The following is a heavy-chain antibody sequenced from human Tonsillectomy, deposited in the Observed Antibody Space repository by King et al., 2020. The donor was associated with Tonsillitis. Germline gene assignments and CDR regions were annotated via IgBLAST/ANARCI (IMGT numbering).Heavy chain of an antibody. J-gene: IGHJ4*02. CDR2: MNPNSRNT. V-gene: IGHV1-8*01. Sequence: QLVQSGAEVKKPGASVKVSCKTSGYTFTNYDINWVRQAPGQGLQWVGWMNPNSRNTGYAQKFQGRVTMTWNTSITTAYMELSSLRSDDTAVFYCARSPTNYGGNSFDYWGQGTLVTVSS. CDR3: ARSPTNYGGNSFDY. CDR1: GYTFTNYD. D-gene: IGHD2-21*01.